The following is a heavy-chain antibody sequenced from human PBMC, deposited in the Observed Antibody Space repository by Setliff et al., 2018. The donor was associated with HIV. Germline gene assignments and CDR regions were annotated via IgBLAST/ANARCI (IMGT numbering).Heavy chain of an antibody. CDR3: VRAPPNSEY. V-gene: IGHV3-33*08. CDR1: GFNFDIFA. Sequence: QLGGSLRLSCAASGFNFDIFAMHWVRQAPGKGLEWVAAIWNAGSEKYYADSVKGRYSISRDNSQNTLFLQMNSLTAEDSAVYFCVRAPPNSEYWGRGTLVTVSS. CDR2: IWNAGSEK. J-gene: IGHJ4*02.